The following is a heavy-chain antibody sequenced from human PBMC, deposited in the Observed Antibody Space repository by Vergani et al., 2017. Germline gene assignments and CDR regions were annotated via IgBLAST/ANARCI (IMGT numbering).Heavy chain of an antibody. CDR2: IFSNDEK. D-gene: IGHD2-2*01. V-gene: IGHV2-26*01. Sequence: QVTLKESGPVLVKPTETLTLTCTVSGFSLSNARMGVSWIRQPPGKALEWLAHIFSNDEKSYSTSLKSRLTISKDPSKSQVVLTMTNMDPVDTATYYCARIPLAGYCSSTSCYYDPWGQGTLVTVPS. CDR3: ARIPLAGYCSSTSCYYDP. J-gene: IGHJ5*02. CDR1: GFSLSNARMG.